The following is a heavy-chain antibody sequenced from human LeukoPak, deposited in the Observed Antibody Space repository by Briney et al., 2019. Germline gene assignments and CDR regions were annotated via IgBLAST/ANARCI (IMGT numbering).Heavy chain of an antibody. CDR2: ISAYNGNT. J-gene: IGHJ6*03. D-gene: IGHD1/OR15-1a*01. CDR3: ARGRGTPNTDRDFYFYYYMDV. Sequence: ASVKVSCKASGYTFTSYGISWVRQAPGQGLEWMGWISAYNGNTNYAQRLQGRVTMTTDTSTSTAYMELRSLRSDDMALYYCARGRGTPNTDRDFYFYYYMDVWGAGTTVIVSS. CDR1: GYTFTSYG. V-gene: IGHV1-18*03.